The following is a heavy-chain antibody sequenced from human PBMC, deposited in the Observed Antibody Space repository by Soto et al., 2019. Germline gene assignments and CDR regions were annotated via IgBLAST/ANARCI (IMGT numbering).Heavy chain of an antibody. CDR3: AKEEIGDEAYFDY. V-gene: IGHV3-23*01. CDR2: ISDSGGST. Sequence: PGGSLRLSCAASGFTFGSYVMNWVRQAPGKGLEWVSGISDSGGSTYYIDSVKGRFTISRDNSKSTLYLHVNSLRAEDTAVYYCAKEEIGDEAYFDYWGQGTLVTVSS. J-gene: IGHJ4*02. CDR1: GFTFGSYV.